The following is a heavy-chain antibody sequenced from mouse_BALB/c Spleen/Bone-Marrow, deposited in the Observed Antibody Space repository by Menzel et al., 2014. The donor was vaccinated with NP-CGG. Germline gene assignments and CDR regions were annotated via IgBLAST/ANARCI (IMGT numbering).Heavy chain of an antibody. CDR3: ARGGNYGY. CDR2: IFPGIGTT. V-gene: IGHV1S132*01. J-gene: IGHJ2*01. D-gene: IGHD2-1*01. Sequence: QVQLKQSGAELVKPGVSVKLSCKTSGYTFTNYWIQWVKQRPGQGLGWIGEIFPGIGTTYYNEKFKGKATLTIDTSSSTAYMQLSSLTSEDSAVYFCARGGNYGYWGQGTTLTVSS. CDR1: GYTFTNYW.